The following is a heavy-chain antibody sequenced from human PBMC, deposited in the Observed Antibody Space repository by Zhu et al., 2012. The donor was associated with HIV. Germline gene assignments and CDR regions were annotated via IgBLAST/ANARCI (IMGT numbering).Heavy chain of an antibody. J-gene: IGHJ4*02. D-gene: IGHD1-1*01. CDR1: GGSMSNHY. CDR3: ARSVKGQLVFDS. V-gene: IGHV4-59*08. Sequence: QVQLQESGPQLVKPSETLSLTCTVSGGSMSNHYWNWVRQPPGKGLQWIGYMYSSGSTKYNFSLKRRVAISLDTSKNQFSLNLSSVTTADTAVYYCARSVKGQLVFDSWGQGALVTVSS. CDR2: MYSSGST.